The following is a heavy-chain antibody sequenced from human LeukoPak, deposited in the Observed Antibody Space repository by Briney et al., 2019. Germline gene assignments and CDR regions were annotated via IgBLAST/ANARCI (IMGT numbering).Heavy chain of an antibody. V-gene: IGHV4-59*01. D-gene: IGHD2-21*01. J-gene: IGHJ4*02. CDR2: IYYSGST. CDR1: GGSISSYY. CDR3: ARTHCGGDCYQFDY. Sequence: SETLSLTCTVSGGSISSYYWSWIRQPPGKGLGWIGYIYYSGSTNYNPSLKSRVTISVDTSKNQFSLKLSSVTAADTAVYYCARTHCGGDCYQFDYWGQGTLVTVSS.